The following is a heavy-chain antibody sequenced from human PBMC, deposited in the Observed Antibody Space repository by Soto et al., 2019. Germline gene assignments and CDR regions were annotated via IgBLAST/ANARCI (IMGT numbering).Heavy chain of an antibody. Sequence: ASVKVSCKASGYTFTSYYMHWVRQAPGQGLEWMGIINPSGGSTSYAQKLQGRVTMTRDTSTSTVYMELSSLRSEDTALYFCARGGYSYGYMGYFDYCGQGTLVTVSS. D-gene: IGHD5-18*01. V-gene: IGHV1-46*01. CDR1: GYTFTSYY. CDR2: INPSGGST. CDR3: ARGGYSYGYMGYFDY. J-gene: IGHJ4*01.